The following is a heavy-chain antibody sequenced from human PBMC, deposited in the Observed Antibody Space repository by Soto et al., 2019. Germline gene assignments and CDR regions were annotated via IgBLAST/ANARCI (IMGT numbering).Heavy chain of an antibody. Sequence: QVQLVQSGAEVKKPGASVKVSCKASGYTFTSYAMHWVRQAPGQRLEWMGWINAGNGNTKYSQKFKGRVTITRDTYASTAYMELSSLRSEDTAVYYCARGLGLYYFDYWGQGTLVTVSS. CDR3: ARGLGLYYFDY. J-gene: IGHJ4*02. D-gene: IGHD1-26*01. V-gene: IGHV1-3*01. CDR2: INAGNGNT. CDR1: GYTFTSYA.